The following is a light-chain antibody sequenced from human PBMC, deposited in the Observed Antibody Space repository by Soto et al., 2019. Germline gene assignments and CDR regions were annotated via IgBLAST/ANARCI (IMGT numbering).Light chain of an antibody. Sequence: DIQMTQPPSTLPASVGDRVTITLRASQTISSWLAWYQQKTGRAPKILISKESSLESGVPSRFSGSGSGTDLNLTISRLQPEDSATYYCQKANSFPLTFGGGTKVDIK. V-gene: IGKV1-5*03. CDR2: KES. CDR3: QKANSFPLT. J-gene: IGKJ4*01. CDR1: QTISSW.